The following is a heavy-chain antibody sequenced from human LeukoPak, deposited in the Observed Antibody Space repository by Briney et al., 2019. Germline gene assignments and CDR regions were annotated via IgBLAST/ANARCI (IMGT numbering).Heavy chain of an antibody. Sequence: GGSLRLACAASGFTFSSYAMSWVRQAPGKGLEWVSAISISGENTYYADSVKGRFTISRDTSRNTLYLQMHSLRAEDTAVYYCARLISTSSSRFLDYWGQGTLVTVSS. J-gene: IGHJ4*02. CDR3: ARLISTSSSRFLDY. V-gene: IGHV3-23*01. D-gene: IGHD6-6*01. CDR2: ISISGENT. CDR1: GFTFSSYA.